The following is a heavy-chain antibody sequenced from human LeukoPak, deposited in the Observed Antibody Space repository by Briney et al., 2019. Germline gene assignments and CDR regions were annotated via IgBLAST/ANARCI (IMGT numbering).Heavy chain of an antibody. CDR3: AKDLDGMEQQLVGGGY. J-gene: IGHJ4*02. V-gene: IGHV3-23*01. D-gene: IGHD6-13*01. CDR1: GFTFSSYA. CDR2: ISGSGGST. Sequence: PGGSLRLSCAASGFTFSSYAMSWVRQAPGKGLEWVSAISGSGGSTYYADSVKGRFTISRDNSRNTLYLQMISLRAEDTAVYYCAKDLDGMEQQLVGGGYWGQGTLVTVSS.